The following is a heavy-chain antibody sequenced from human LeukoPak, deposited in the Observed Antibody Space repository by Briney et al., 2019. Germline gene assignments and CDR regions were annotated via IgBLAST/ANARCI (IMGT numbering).Heavy chain of an antibody. D-gene: IGHD3-10*01. CDR2: IRSSSSTI. CDR1: GFTFSSYS. V-gene: IGHV3-48*01. CDR3: ARDGSGRVPEMSAPDY. J-gene: IGHJ4*02. Sequence: GGSLRLSCAASGFTFSSYSMNWARQAPGKGLEWVSYIRSSSSTIYYADSVKGRFTISRDNAKNSLYLQMNSLRAEDTAVYYCARDGSGRVPEMSAPDYWGQGTLVTVSS.